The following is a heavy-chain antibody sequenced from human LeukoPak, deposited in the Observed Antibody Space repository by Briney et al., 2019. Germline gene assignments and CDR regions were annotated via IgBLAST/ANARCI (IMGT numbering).Heavy chain of an antibody. CDR1: GGSISSGDYY. D-gene: IGHD3-9*01. CDR2: IYYSGST. J-gene: IGHJ6*02. Sequence: PSETLSLTCTVSGGSISSGDYYWSWIRQPPGKGLEWIGYIYYSGSTYYNPSLKSRVTISVDTSKNQFSLKLSSVTAADTAVYYCAREEGGILTGYYPRYYYGMDVWGQGTTVTVSS. V-gene: IGHV4-30-4*01. CDR3: AREEGGILTGYYPRYYYGMDV.